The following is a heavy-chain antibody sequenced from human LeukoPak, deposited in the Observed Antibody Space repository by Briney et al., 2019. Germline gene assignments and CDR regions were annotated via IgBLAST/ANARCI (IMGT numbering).Heavy chain of an antibody. CDR1: GGSISSYY. Sequence: KSSETLSLTCTVSGGSISSYYWSWIRQPPGKGLEWIGYINYTRNTHYNPSLKSRVTISVDTSKNQFSLKLSSVTAADTAVYYCARVRYSDTLTGYYGEGYFDYWGQGTLVTVSS. J-gene: IGHJ4*02. V-gene: IGHV4-59*01. D-gene: IGHD3-9*01. CDR2: INYTRNT. CDR3: ARVRYSDTLTGYYGEGYFDY.